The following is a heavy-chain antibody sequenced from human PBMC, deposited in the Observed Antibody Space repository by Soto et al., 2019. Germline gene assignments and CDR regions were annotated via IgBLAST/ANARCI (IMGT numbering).Heavy chain of an antibody. D-gene: IGHD2-2*02. J-gene: IGHJ4*02. CDR2: ISAYNGNT. Sequence: ASVKVSCKASGYTFTSYGISWVRQAPGQRLEWMGWISAYNGNTNYAQKPQGRVTMTTDTSTSTAYMELRSLRSDDTAVYYCARDNRPLYCSSTSCYTWFDYWGQGTLVTVSS. CDR1: GYTFTSYG. V-gene: IGHV1-18*01. CDR3: ARDNRPLYCSSTSCYTWFDY.